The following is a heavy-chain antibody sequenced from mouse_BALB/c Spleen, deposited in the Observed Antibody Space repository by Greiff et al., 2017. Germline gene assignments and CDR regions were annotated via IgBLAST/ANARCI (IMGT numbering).Heavy chain of an antibody. J-gene: IGHJ4*01. CDR1: GFTFSSFG. D-gene: IGHD2-10*02. V-gene: IGHV5-17*02. CDR2: ISSGSSTI. CDR3: ARGAGYGNYEDYYAMDY. Sequence: EVQRVESGGGLVQPGGSRKLSCAASGFTFSSFGLHWVRQAPEKGLEWVAYISSGSSTIYYADTVKGRFTISRDNPKNTLFLQMTSLRSEDTAMYYCARGAGYGNYEDYYAMDYWGQGTSVTVSS.